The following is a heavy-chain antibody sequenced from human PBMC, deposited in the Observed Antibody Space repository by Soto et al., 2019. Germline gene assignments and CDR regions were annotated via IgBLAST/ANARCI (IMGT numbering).Heavy chain of an antibody. CDR3: ARADTRDAYDI. J-gene: IGHJ3*02. Sequence: PGGSLRLSCAASGFTFSSYAMHWVRQAPGKGLEWVAVISYDGSNKYYADSVKGRFTISRDNSKNTLYLQMNSLRAEDTAVYYCARADTRDAYDIWGQGTMVTVSS. CDR2: ISYDGSNK. CDR1: GFTFSSYA. V-gene: IGHV3-30-3*01.